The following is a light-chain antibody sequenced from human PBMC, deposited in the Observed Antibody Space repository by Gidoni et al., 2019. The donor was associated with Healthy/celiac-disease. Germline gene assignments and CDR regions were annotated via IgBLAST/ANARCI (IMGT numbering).Light chain of an antibody. CDR1: QSVSSY. CDR2: DAS. J-gene: IGKJ3*01. V-gene: IGKV3-11*01. Sequence: ELVLTQSPATLSLSPGERATLSCRASQSVSSYLAWYQQKPGQAPRLLIYDASNRATGIPARFSGSGSGTDFTLTISSLEPEDFAVYYCQQRSNWLIFTFGPGTKVDIK. CDR3: QQRSNWLIFT.